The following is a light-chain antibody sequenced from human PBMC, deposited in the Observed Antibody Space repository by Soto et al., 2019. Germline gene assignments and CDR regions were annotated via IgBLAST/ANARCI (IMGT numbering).Light chain of an antibody. V-gene: IGKV1-33*01. Sequence: DIQMTQSPSSLAASVGDKITISCQASRDVGNYFKWYQQKPGKAPKILNYDASNLETGVPSRLSGSRAGTHFTFTISSLQAEDFAAYYCQQYESLPYTFGQGTKVEI. J-gene: IGKJ2*01. CDR1: RDVGNY. CDR2: DAS. CDR3: QQYESLPYT.